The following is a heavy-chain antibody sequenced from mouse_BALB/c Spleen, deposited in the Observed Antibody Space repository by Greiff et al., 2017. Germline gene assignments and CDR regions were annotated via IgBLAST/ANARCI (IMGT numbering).Heavy chain of an antibody. J-gene: IGHJ3*01. CDR3: ARDDDYRIFAY. CDR2: SRNKANDYTT. V-gene: IGHV7-1*02. Sequence: DVKLVESGGGLVQPGGSLRLSCATSGFTFSDFYMEWVRQPPGKRLEWIAASRNKANDYTTEYSASVKGRFIVSRDTSQSILYLQMNALRAEDTAIYYCARDDDYRIFAYWGQGTLVTVSA. D-gene: IGHD2-4*01. CDR1: GFTFSDFY.